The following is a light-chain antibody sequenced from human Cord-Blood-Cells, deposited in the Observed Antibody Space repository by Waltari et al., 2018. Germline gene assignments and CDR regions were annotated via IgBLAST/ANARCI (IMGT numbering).Light chain of an antibody. Sequence: DIQMTQSPSTLSASVGDRVTITCRASQSISSWLAWYQQKPGKVPKLLIYKASSLESGVTSRFSGSGSGTEFTLTISSLQPDDFATYYCQQYNSYSRTFGQGTKVEIK. CDR3: QQYNSYSRT. V-gene: IGKV1-5*03. CDR1: QSISSW. J-gene: IGKJ1*01. CDR2: KAS.